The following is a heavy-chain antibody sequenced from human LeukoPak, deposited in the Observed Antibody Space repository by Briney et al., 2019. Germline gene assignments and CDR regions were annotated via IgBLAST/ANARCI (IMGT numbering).Heavy chain of an antibody. CDR2: ISVSGSST. CDR1: GFTFSSSA. CDR3: AKVAGTTSFFFDY. Sequence: TGGSLRLSCAASGFTFSSSAMTWVRQAPGKGLEWVSTISVSGSSTYYADSVKGRFTISRDNPRNTLFLQMNSLRAEDTAVCYCAKVAGTTSFFFDYWGQGTLVTVSS. J-gene: IGHJ4*02. D-gene: IGHD1-7*01. V-gene: IGHV3-23*01.